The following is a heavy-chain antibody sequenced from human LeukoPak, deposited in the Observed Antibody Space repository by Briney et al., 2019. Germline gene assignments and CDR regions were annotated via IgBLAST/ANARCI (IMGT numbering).Heavy chain of an antibody. J-gene: IGHJ1*01. D-gene: IGHD6-19*01. CDR1: GGSFGGYY. CDR3: ARGRGSGWWGKDFQH. V-gene: IGHV4-34*01. CDR2: INHSGST. Sequence: PSETLSLTCAVYGGSFGGYYWSWIRQPPGKGLEWIGEINHSGSTNYNPSLKSRVTISVDTSKNQFSLKLSSVTAADTAVYYCARGRGSGWWGKDFQHWGQGTLVTVSS.